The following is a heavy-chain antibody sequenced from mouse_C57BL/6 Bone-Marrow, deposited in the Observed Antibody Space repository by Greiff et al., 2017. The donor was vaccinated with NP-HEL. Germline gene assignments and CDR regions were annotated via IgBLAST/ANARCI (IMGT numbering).Heavy chain of an antibody. D-gene: IGHD1-1*01. V-gene: IGHV1-81*01. CDR1: GYTFTSYG. J-gene: IGHJ1*03. CDR2: IYPRSGNT. CDR3: AREDDGSSYGYFDV. Sequence: QVQLQQSGAELARPGASVKLSCKASGYTFTSYGISWVKQRTGQGLEWIGEIYPRSGNTCYNEKFKGKATLTADKSSSTAYMELRSLTSEDSAVYFCAREDDGSSYGYFDVWGTGTTVTVSS.